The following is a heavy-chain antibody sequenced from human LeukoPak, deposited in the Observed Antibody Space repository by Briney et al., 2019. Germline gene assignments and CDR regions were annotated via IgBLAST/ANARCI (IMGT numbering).Heavy chain of an antibody. CDR3: ASHDVGVGYALDY. D-gene: IGHD3-16*01. CDR1: GGSISSTSYH. Sequence: SETLSLTCAVSGGSISSTSYHWAWIRQPPGKGLEWIGNIYYSGSTYYNPSLRSRVTISVDTSKNQFSLKLSSVTAAATAVYYCASHDVGVGYALDYWGQGTLVTVSS. CDR2: IYYSGST. V-gene: IGHV4-39*01. J-gene: IGHJ4*02.